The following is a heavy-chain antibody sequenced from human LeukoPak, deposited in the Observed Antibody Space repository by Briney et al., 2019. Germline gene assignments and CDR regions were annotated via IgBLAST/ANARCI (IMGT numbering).Heavy chain of an antibody. CDR3: ARLINIAVAATPWYYYGMDV. V-gene: IGHV4-31*03. CDR2: IYYSGST. J-gene: IGHJ6*02. D-gene: IGHD6-19*01. Sequence: SETLSLTCTVSGGSISSGGYYWSWIRQHPGKGLEWIGYIYYSGSTYYNPSLKSRVTISVDTSKNQFSLKLSSVTAADTAVYYCARLINIAVAATPWYYYGMDVWGQGTTVTVSS. CDR1: GGSISSGGYY.